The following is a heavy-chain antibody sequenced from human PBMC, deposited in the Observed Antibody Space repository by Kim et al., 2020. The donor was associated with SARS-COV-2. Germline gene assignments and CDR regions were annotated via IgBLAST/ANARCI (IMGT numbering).Heavy chain of an antibody. CDR3: ARRARTDSSGYYSKGHFDY. J-gene: IGHJ4*02. Sequence: SETLSLTCTVSGGSISSSSYYWGWIRQPPGKGLEWIGSIYYSGSTYYNPSLKSRVTISVDTSKNQFSLKLSSVTAADTAVYYCARRARTDSSGYYSKGHFDYWGQGTLVTVSS. V-gene: IGHV4-39*01. D-gene: IGHD3-22*01. CDR2: IYYSGST. CDR1: GGSISSSSYY.